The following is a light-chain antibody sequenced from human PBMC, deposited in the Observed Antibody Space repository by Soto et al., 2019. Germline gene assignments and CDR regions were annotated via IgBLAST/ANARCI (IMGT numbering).Light chain of an antibody. J-gene: IGKJ4*01. CDR3: QQSYNNPHT. V-gene: IGKV1-39*01. CDR1: QRISTD. CDR2: VAS. Sequence: IQMTQSPSSLSASVGERVTITCRASQRISTDLNWYQQRPGKAPKVLIYVASTLQTGVPSRFSGSSSGTDFTLTITSLPPAVFALYYWQQSYNNPHTFGGGTRVESK.